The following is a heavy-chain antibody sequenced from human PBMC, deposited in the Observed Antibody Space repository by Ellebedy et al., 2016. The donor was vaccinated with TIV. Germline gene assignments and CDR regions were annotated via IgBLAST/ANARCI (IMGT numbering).Heavy chain of an antibody. J-gene: IGHJ4*02. D-gene: IGHD5-18*01. CDR3: AKRPGVGYSYGHAFDY. CDR1: GFTFSSYA. Sequence: PGGSLRLSCAASGFTFSSYAMSWVRQAPGKGLEWVSAISGSGGSKYYADSVKGRFTISRDNSKNTLYLQMNSLRAEDTAVYYCAKRPGVGYSYGHAFDYWGQGTLVTVSS. V-gene: IGHV3-23*01. CDR2: ISGSGGSK.